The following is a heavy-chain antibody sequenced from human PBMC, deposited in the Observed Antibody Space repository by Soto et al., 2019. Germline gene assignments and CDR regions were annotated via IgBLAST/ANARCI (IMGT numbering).Heavy chain of an antibody. V-gene: IGHV3-33*01. D-gene: IGHD6-19*01. CDR2: IWYDGSNK. J-gene: IGHJ4*02. Sequence: QVQLVESGGGVVQPGRSLRLSCAASGFTFSSYGMHWVRQAPGKGLEWVAVIWYDGSNKYYADSVKGRFTISRDNSKNTLYLQMNSLRAEDTAVYYCARDLSSGWYFDYWGQGTLVTVSS. CDR3: ARDLSSGWYFDY. CDR1: GFTFSSYG.